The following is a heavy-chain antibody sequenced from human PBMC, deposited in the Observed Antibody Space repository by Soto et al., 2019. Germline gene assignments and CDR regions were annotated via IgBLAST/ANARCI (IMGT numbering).Heavy chain of an antibody. J-gene: IGHJ4*02. Sequence: ASVKVSCKASGYTFTSYGISWVRQAPGQGLEWMGWISAYNGNTNYAQKLQGRVTMTTDTSTSTAYMELRSLRSDDTAVYYCARDSGSGSYYSTDFDYWGQGTLVTVSS. V-gene: IGHV1-18*01. CDR3: ARDSGSGSYYSTDFDY. CDR2: ISAYNGNT. CDR1: GYTFTSYG. D-gene: IGHD3-10*01.